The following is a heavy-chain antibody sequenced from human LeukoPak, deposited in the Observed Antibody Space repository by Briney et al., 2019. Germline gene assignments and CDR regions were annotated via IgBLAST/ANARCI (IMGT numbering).Heavy chain of an antibody. J-gene: IGHJ4*02. CDR2: ISSSGSTI. D-gene: IGHD3-22*01. CDR3: ARDGDSSGYYDLGY. CDR1: GFTFSSYE. V-gene: IGHV3-48*03. Sequence: GGSLRLSCAASGFTFSSYEMNWVRQAPGKGLEWVSYISSSGSTIYYADSVKGRFTISRDNAKNSLYLQMNSLRAEDTAVYYCARDGDSSGYYDLGYWGQGTLVTVCS.